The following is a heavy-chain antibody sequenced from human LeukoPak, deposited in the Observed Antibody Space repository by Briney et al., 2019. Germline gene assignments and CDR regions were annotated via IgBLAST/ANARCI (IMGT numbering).Heavy chain of an antibody. D-gene: IGHD3-22*01. CDR3: ARADSSGYYNPPPQY. J-gene: IGHJ4*02. CDR1: GYTFTGYY. CDR2: INPNSGGT. V-gene: IGHV1-2*06. Sequence: ASVKVSCKASGYTFTGYYMHWVRQAPGQGLEWMGRINPNSGGTNYAQKFQGRVTMTRDTSISTAYMELSSLRSEDTAVYYCARADSSGYYNPPPQYWGQGTLVTVSS.